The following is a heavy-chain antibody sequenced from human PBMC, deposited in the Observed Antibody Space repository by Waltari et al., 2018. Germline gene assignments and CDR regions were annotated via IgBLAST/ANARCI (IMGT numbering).Heavy chain of an antibody. CDR1: RSSIRNNNYY. V-gene: IGHV4-39*07. J-gene: IGHJ4*02. D-gene: IGHD3-3*01. Sequence: QLQLQESGPGLVKPSETLSLTCTVSRSSIRNNNYYWGWVRQPPGKGLEWIGRFYKSGTTYYHPSLKSRVPISVDTANNQFSLKLNSVTAADTAIYYCAREECRYYNFWNGYYAFDNWGQGTLVTVSS. CDR3: AREECRYYNFWNGYYAFDN. CDR2: FYKSGTT.